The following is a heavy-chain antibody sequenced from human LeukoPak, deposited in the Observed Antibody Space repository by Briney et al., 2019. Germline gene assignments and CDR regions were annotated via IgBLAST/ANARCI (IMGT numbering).Heavy chain of an antibody. CDR3: ARDLVATITLSDY. D-gene: IGHD5-12*01. J-gene: IGHJ4*02. V-gene: IGHV1-2*02. Sequence: ASVKVSCKASGYTFTGYYMHWVRQAPGQGLEWMGWINPNSGGTNYAQKSQGRVTMTRDTSISTAYMELSRLRSDDTAVYYCARDLVATITLSDYWGQGTLVTVPS. CDR2: INPNSGGT. CDR1: GYTFTGYY.